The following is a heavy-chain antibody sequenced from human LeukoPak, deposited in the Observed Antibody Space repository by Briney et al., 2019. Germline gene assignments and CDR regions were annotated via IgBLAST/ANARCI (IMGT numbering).Heavy chain of an antibody. Sequence: PSETLSLTCTVSGGSISTYYWSWIRQPARKGLEWIGRVYPSGRTSYNPSLENRVTMSVDTSKKQFSLKLRSVTAADTAVYYCASGGRISAANWFDPWGQGTLVTVSS. CDR3: ASGGRISAANWFDP. V-gene: IGHV4-4*07. J-gene: IGHJ5*02. CDR1: GGSISTYY. D-gene: IGHD6-13*01. CDR2: VYPSGRT.